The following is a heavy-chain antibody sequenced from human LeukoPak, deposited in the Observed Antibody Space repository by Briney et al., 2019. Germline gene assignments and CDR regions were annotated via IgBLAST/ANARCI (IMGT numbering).Heavy chain of an antibody. CDR3: ARGRTTGTTKGYDY. V-gene: IGHV4-34*01. D-gene: IGHD1-7*01. J-gene: IGHJ4*02. Sequence: SETLSLTCAVYGGSFSGYYWSWTRQPPGKGLEWIGEINHSGSTNYNPSLKSRVTISVDTSKNQFSLKLSSVTAADTAVYYCARGRTTGTTKGYDYWGQGTLVTVSS. CDR2: INHSGST. CDR1: GGSFSGYY.